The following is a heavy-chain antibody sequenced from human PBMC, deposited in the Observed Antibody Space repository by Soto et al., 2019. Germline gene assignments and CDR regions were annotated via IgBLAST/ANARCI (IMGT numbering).Heavy chain of an antibody. J-gene: IGHJ4*02. V-gene: IGHV3-23*01. CDR1: GFSFSSSA. CDR3: TKDSHWAIISPTHDE. D-gene: IGHD2-2*01. CDR2: FRESGGTT. Sequence: GGSLRLSCAASGFSFSSSAMSWVRQAPGKRLEWVSTFRESGGTTHYADPVKGRFTISRDTSNNILFLQMNSLRAEDTAIYYFTKDSHWAIISPTHDEWCQGTLVTVFS.